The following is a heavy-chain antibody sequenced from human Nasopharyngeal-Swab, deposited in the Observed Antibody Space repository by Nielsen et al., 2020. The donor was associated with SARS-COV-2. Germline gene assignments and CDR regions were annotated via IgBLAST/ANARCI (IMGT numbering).Heavy chain of an antibody. CDR3: ARGKVEVTMIVVVITTGSYYFDY. V-gene: IGHV4-34*01. Sequence: SETLSLTCAVYGGSFSGYYWNWIRQPPGKGLEWIGEMNHRGSPNYNPSLKSRVSFSVDTSKNQFSLKLSSVTAADAAVYYCARGKVEVTMIVVVITTGSYYFDYWGRGTLVTVSS. CDR1: GGSFSGYY. D-gene: IGHD3-22*01. J-gene: IGHJ4*02. CDR2: MNHRGSP.